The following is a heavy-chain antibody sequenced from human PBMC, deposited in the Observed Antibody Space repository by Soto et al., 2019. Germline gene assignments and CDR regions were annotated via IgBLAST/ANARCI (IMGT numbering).Heavy chain of an antibody. CDR3: ARGRSSGSYVRYMDV. CDR2: INHSGST. CDR1: GGSFSGYY. Sequence: SETLSLTCAVYGGSFSGYYWSWIRQPPGKGLEWIGEINHSGSTNYNPSLKSRVTISVDTSKNQFSLKLSSVTAADTAVYYCARGRSSGSYVRYMDVWGKGTTVSVS. V-gene: IGHV4-34*01. J-gene: IGHJ6*03. D-gene: IGHD6-19*01.